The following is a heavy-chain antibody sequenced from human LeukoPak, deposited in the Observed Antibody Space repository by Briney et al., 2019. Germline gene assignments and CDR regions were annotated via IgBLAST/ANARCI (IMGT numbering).Heavy chain of an antibody. Sequence: GRSLRLSCAASGFTFSSYGMHWVRQAPGKGLEWVAVISYDGSNKYYADSVKGRFTISRDNSKNTLYLQMNSLRAEDTAVYYCVKVGLGGYNPRGLDYWGQGTLVTVSS. CDR3: VKVGLGGYNPRGLDY. CDR1: GFTFSSYG. J-gene: IGHJ4*02. CDR2: ISYDGSNK. V-gene: IGHV3-30*18. D-gene: IGHD5-24*01.